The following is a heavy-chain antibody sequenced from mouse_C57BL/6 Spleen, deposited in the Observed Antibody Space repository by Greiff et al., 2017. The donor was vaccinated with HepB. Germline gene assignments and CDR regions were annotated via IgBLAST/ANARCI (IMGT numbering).Heavy chain of an antibody. CDR1: GFTFSSYA. CDR2: ISSGGDYI. V-gene: IGHV5-9-1*02. CDR3: TRDLTGGAFDY. D-gene: IGHD4-1*01. J-gene: IGHJ2*01. Sequence: DVMLVESGEGLVKPGGSLKLSCAASGFTFSSYAMSWVRQTPEKRLEWVAYISSGGDYIYYADTVKGRFTISRDNARNTLYLQMSSLKSEDTAMYYCTRDLTGGAFDYWGQGTTLTVSS.